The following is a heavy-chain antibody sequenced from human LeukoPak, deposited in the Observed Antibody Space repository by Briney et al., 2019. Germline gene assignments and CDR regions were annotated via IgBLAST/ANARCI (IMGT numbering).Heavy chain of an antibody. CDR3: ARGIVVVVAATPGLGAGEYYYYYYMDV. V-gene: IGHV3-11*01. Sequence: GGSLRLSCAASGFTFSDYYMSWIRQAPGKGLEWVSYISSSGSTIYYADSVKGRFTISRDNAKNSLCLQMNSLRAEDTAVYYCARGIVVVVAATPGLGAGEYYYYYYMDVWDKGTTVTISS. CDR1: GFTFSDYY. CDR2: ISSSGSTI. D-gene: IGHD2-15*01. J-gene: IGHJ6*03.